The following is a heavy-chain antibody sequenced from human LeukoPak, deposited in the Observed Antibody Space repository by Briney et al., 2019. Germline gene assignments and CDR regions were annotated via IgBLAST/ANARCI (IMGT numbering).Heavy chain of an antibody. Sequence: RASVKVSCKASGYTFTSYDINWVRQATGQGLEWMGWISAYNGNTNYAQKLQGRVTMTTDTSTSTAYMELRSLRSDDTAVYYCARDHDILTGTDAFDIWGQGTMVTVSS. J-gene: IGHJ3*02. CDR1: GYTFTSYD. D-gene: IGHD3-9*01. CDR2: ISAYNGNT. V-gene: IGHV1-18*01. CDR3: ARDHDILTGTDAFDI.